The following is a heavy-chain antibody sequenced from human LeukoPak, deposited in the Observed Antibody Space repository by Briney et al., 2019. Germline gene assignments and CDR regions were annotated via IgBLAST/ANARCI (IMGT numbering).Heavy chain of an antibody. J-gene: IGHJ4*02. CDR3: AKDYDSSGYPFDY. V-gene: IGHV3-23*01. CDR2: ISGSGGST. Sequence: GGSLRLSCAASGFTFSGYAMSWVRQAPGKGLEWVSAISGSGGSTYYADSVKGRFTISRDNSKNTLYLQMNSLRAEDTAVYYCAKDYDSSGYPFDYWGQGTLVTVSS. CDR1: GFTFSGYA. D-gene: IGHD3-22*01.